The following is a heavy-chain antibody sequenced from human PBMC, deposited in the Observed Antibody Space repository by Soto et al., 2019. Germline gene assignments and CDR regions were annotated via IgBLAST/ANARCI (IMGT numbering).Heavy chain of an antibody. D-gene: IGHD2-21*01. J-gene: IGHJ4*02. CDR1: GFTVSSNN. CDR2: SFRDGTT. V-gene: IGHV3-66*01. CDR3: VRGSGCSDVCF. Sequence: EVQVVESGGALVQPGGSLRLSCAASGFTVSSNNMIWVRQSAGKGLEWVSASFRDGTTSYADSAKGRFTISRDNSKNTLYLQRNSLRAEDTAVYYCVRGSGCSDVCFWGQGALVTVSS.